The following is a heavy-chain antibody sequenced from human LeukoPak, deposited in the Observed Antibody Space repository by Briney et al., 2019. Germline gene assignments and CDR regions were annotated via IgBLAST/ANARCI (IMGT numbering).Heavy chain of an antibody. CDR1: GYTFTSYA. CDR2: MNPNSGNT. J-gene: IGHJ6*03. D-gene: IGHD6-13*01. CDR3: ARGRRVYSSSWYASYYYMDV. Sequence: ASVKVSCKASGYTFTSYAINWVRQATGQGLEWMGWMNPNSGNTGYAQKFQGRVTITRNTSISTAYMELSSLRSKDTAVYYCARGRRVYSSSWYASYYYMDVWGKGTTVTVSS. V-gene: IGHV1-8*03.